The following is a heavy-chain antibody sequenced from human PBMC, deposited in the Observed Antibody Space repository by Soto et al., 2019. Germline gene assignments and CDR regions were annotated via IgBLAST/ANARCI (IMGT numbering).Heavy chain of an antibody. CDR1: GGSISSGGYY. CDR2: IYYSGST. D-gene: IGHD2-2*01. V-gene: IGHV4-31*03. CDR3: ARVVVPAANDYYYMDV. J-gene: IGHJ6*03. Sequence: QVQLQESGPGLVKPSQTLSLTCTVSGGSISSGGYYWNWIRQHPGKGLEWIGYIYYSGSTYYNPSLKSRVTISVDTSNNQFSRKLSSVTAADTAVYYCARVVVPAANDYYYMDVWGKGTTVTVSS.